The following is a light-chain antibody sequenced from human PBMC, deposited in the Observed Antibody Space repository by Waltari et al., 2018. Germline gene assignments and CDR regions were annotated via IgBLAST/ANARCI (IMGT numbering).Light chain of an antibody. J-gene: IGLJ3*02. CDR3: CSYAGSYTWV. CDR2: DDN. V-gene: IGLV3-21*02. Sequence: SHVLTQPPSVSVAPGQTAIITCGGDHIGSKSVHWYQQRAGQAPVRVVHDDNDRPSGIPERLSGSNSGNTASLTISGLQAEDETDYYCCSYAGSYTWVFGGGTKLTVL. CDR1: HIGSKS.